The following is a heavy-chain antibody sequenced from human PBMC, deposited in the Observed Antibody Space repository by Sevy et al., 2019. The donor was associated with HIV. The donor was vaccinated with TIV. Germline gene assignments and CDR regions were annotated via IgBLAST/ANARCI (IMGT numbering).Heavy chain of an antibody. CDR1: GFTVRRSY. CDR2: IYSDGST. CDR3: ARYTAYPFGYFDL. Sequence: GGSLRLSCAISGFTVRRSYMSWVRQAPGKGLEWVSVIYSDGSTYYADSGRGRFTISGDNSKNTLYLQMNSLRAEDTAVYFCARYTAYPFGYFDLWGRGTLVTVSS. J-gene: IGHJ2*01. V-gene: IGHV3-53*01. D-gene: IGHD2-21*02.